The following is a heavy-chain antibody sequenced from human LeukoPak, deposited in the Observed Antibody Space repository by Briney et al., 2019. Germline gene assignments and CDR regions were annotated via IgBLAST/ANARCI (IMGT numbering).Heavy chain of an antibody. CDR1: GVSTTNGIYY. Sequence: RPSETLSLTCTVSGVSTTNGIYYWAWIRQPPGKGLEWIGSVHNVGSTYYNLSFRSRVTMSIDTSKNQFSLRLNSVTAADTAVYYCARHAEYNSGWHFYLDHWGQGILVTVSS. D-gene: IGHD6-19*01. CDR2: VHNVGST. J-gene: IGHJ4*02. V-gene: IGHV4-39*01. CDR3: ARHAEYNSGWHFYLDH.